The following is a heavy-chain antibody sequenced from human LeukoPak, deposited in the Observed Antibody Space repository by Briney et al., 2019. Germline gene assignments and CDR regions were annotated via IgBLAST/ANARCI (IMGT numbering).Heavy chain of an antibody. D-gene: IGHD3-10*01. CDR3: ARHDGYGSGRWDWFDP. V-gene: IGHV1-2*07. Sequence: VASVKVSCKASGYTFNENYIHWVRQAPGQGLEWMGSLNPINGDTKYAHPFNGRVTMTMDTSISTVYMELKTLTSDDTAVYYCARHDGYGSGRWDWFDPWGQGTLVTVSS. CDR2: LNPINGDT. J-gene: IGHJ5*02. CDR1: GYTFNENY.